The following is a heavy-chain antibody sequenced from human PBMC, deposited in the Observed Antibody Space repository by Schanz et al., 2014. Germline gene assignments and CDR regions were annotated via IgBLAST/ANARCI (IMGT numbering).Heavy chain of an antibody. CDR1: GFTFSSYA. V-gene: IGHV3-23*01. CDR3: ARDRGYCSGGSCLTFDY. J-gene: IGHJ4*02. D-gene: IGHD2-15*01. CDR2: ISGSGGST. Sequence: EGQLLESGGGLIQPGGSLRLSCAASGFTFSSYAMSWVRQAPGKGLEWVSAISGSGGSTYYADSVKGRFTISRDNSKTTLSLQMNSLRAEDTAVYYCARDRGYCSGGSCLTFDYWGQGTLVTVSS.